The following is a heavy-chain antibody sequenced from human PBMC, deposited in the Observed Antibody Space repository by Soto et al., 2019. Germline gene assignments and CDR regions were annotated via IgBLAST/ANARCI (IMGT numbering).Heavy chain of an antibody. J-gene: IGHJ5*02. CDR3: ARDRVDCSGGNCWRSVEDT. Sequence: ASVKVSCKASGYTFTSYYMHWVRQAPGQGLEWMGIIDPCGGGTSYAQKFQGRLTMTRDTSTSTVYMELSSLRSEDTAVYYCARDRVDCSGGNCWRSVEDTWGQGTLVTVSS. V-gene: IGHV1-46*01. CDR1: GYTFTSYY. CDR2: IDPCGGGT. D-gene: IGHD2-15*01.